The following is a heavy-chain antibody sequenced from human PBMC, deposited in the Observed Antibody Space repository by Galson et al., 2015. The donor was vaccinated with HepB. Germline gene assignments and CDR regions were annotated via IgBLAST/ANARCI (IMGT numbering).Heavy chain of an antibody. D-gene: IGHD6-19*01. CDR3: AVRAVAGYFDY. CDR1: GGTFSSYA. J-gene: IGHJ4*02. Sequence: SVKVSCKASGGTFSSYAISWVRQAPGQGLEWMGGIIPICGTANYAQKFQGRVTITADESTSTAYMELSSLRSEDTAVYYCAVRAVAGYFDYWGQGTLVTVSS. CDR2: IIPICGTA. V-gene: IGHV1-69*13.